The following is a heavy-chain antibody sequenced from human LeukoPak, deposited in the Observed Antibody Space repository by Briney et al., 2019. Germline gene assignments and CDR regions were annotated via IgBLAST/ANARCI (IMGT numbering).Heavy chain of an antibody. CDR1: GYSISSGYY. D-gene: IGHD3-3*01. V-gene: IGHV4-38-2*01. J-gene: IGHJ3*02. Sequence: PSETLSLTCAVSGYSISSGYYWGWIRQPPGKGLEWVGSIYHSGSTYYNPSLKSRVTISVDTSKNQFSLKLSSVTAADTAVYYCARAIFGVVINAFDIWGQGTMVTVSS. CDR3: ARAIFGVVINAFDI. CDR2: IYHSGST.